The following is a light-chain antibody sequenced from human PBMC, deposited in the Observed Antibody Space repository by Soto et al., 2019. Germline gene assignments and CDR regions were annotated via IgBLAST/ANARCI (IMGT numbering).Light chain of an antibody. Sequence: EVVLTQSPGTLSLSPGERATLSCRASQSVGKNYLGWYQQKPGQAPRLLVYDASPRATGVPDRFSGSWSGTDFALSISRLEPEDFAVYYCQQYAYSPLTFGGGTKVEIK. CDR3: QQYAYSPLT. V-gene: IGKV3-20*01. CDR1: QSVGKNY. CDR2: DAS. J-gene: IGKJ4*01.